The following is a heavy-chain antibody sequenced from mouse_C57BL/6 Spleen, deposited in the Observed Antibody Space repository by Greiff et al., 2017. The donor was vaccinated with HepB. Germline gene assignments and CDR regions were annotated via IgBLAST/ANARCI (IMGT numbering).Heavy chain of an antibody. J-gene: IGHJ3*01. CDR3: ARELDDYDGFAY. Sequence: QVQLQQPGAELVKPGASVKMSCKASGYTFTSYWITWVKQRPGQGLEWIGDIYPGSGSTNYNEKFKSKATLTVDTSSSTAYMQLSSLTSEDSAVYYCARELDDYDGFAYWGQGTLVTVSA. CDR1: GYTFTSYW. D-gene: IGHD2-4*01. V-gene: IGHV1-55*01. CDR2: IYPGSGST.